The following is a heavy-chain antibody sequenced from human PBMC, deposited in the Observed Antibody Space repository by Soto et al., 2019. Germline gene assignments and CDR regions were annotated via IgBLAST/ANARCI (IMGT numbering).Heavy chain of an antibody. CDR3: ANVQGGDYGL. V-gene: IGHV3-23*01. CDR2: ISGSGGST. CDR1: GGSISSGGYS. D-gene: IGHD4-17*01. J-gene: IGHJ4*02. Sequence: PSETLSLTCAVSGGSISSGGYSWSWVRQAPGKGLEWVSAISGSGGSTYYADSVKGRFTISRDNSKNTLYLQMNSLRAEDTAVYYCANVQGGDYGLWGQGTLVTVSS.